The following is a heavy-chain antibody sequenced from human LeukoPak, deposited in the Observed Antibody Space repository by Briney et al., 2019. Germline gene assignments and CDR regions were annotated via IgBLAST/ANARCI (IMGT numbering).Heavy chain of an antibody. CDR2: ISSDGSNI. CDR1: GFTFSRYW. CDR3: ARDWGGYGPTSHDY. Sequence: GGSLRLSCAASGFTFSRYWMHWVRQDPEKGLVWVSRISSDGSNIIYADSVKGRFTISRDNAKNTLYLEMNSLRVEDAAVYYCARDWGGYGPTSHDYWGQGTLGTVSS. V-gene: IGHV3-74*01. J-gene: IGHJ4*02. D-gene: IGHD3-16*01.